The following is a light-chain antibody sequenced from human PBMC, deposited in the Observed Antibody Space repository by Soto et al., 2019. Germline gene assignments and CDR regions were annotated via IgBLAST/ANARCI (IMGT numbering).Light chain of an antibody. V-gene: IGKV3-20*01. J-gene: IGKJ5*01. Sequence: IVIAQSPTTLSVSPGERATLSCRASQSVSSYLAWYQQKPGQAPRLLIYDASNRATGIPARFSGSGSGTDFTLTTSRLEPEDFAVYYCQQYGSSPITFGQGTRLEIK. CDR1: QSVSSY. CDR3: QQYGSSPIT. CDR2: DAS.